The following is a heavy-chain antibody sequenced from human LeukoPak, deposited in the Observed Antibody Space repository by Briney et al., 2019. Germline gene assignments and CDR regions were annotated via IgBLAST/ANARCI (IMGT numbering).Heavy chain of an antibody. CDR2: ISGSGGST. V-gene: IGHV3-23*01. Sequence: ETLSLTCAVYGGSFSGYYWSWIRQPPGKGLEWVSAISGSGGSTYYADSVKGRFTISRDNSKNTLYLQMNSLRAEDTAVYYCAKEPYDSSGYGGFGYWGQGTLVTVSS. D-gene: IGHD3-22*01. J-gene: IGHJ4*02. CDR1: GGSFSGYY. CDR3: AKEPYDSSGYGGFGY.